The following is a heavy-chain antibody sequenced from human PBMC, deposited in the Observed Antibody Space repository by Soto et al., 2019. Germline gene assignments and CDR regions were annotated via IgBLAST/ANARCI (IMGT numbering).Heavy chain of an antibody. D-gene: IGHD3-10*01. CDR1: GFTFSVYG. Sequence: QVQLVESGGGVVQPGRSLRVSCAASGFTFSVYGMHWVRQAPGKGLEWLAIMSYDGTTEYYADSVKGRFTISRDNSRYTLYLQMNSLRAEDTAVYYCARSGDTNPYYYHALDVWGQGTTVTVSS. CDR3: ARSGDTNPYYYHALDV. CDR2: MSYDGTTE. V-gene: IGHV3-33*03. J-gene: IGHJ6*02.